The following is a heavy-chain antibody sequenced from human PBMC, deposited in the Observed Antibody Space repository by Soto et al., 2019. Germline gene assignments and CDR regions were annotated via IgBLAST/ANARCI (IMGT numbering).Heavy chain of an antibody. V-gene: IGHV3-30-3*01. D-gene: IGHD6-19*01. CDR2: ISYDGSNK. Sequence: QVQLEESGGGVVQPGRSLRLSCAASGFTFSSHAMHWVRQAPGKGLEWVAVISYDGSNKYYADSVKGRFTISRDNSKNTLHLQMDSLRPEDTAVDHCVRDRVVAGIGEVDYWGQGTLVTVSS. CDR3: VRDRVVAGIGEVDY. J-gene: IGHJ4*02. CDR1: GFTFSSHA.